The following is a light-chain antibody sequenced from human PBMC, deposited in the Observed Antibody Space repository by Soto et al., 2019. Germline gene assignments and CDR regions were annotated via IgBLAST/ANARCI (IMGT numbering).Light chain of an antibody. J-gene: IGLJ3*02. CDR3: SSHAGARYSL. CDR2: DVT. V-gene: IGLV2-8*01. CDR1: TSDH. Sequence: QSALTQPPSASGSPGQSVTISCTATTSDHVSWYQQHPGKAPKLIIYDVTNRPSGVPDRFSGSKSGTTASLTVSGLQADDEAEYFCSSHAGARYSLFGGVTKLTVL.